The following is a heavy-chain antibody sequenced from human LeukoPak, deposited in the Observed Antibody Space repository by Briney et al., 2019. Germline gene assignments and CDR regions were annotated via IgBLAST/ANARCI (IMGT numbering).Heavy chain of an antibody. D-gene: IGHD3-22*01. V-gene: IGHV3-33*08. CDR1: GFTFRNYG. J-gene: IGHJ4*02. Sequence: GGSLRLSCAASGFTFRNYGMHWVRQAPGKGLEWVAVIWYDGSNKYYADSVKGRFTISRDNSKNTLYLQMNSLRAEDTAVYYCARDRSRRGYYDSSGYYSYWGQGTLVTVSS. CDR3: ARDRSRRGYYDSSGYYSY. CDR2: IWYDGSNK.